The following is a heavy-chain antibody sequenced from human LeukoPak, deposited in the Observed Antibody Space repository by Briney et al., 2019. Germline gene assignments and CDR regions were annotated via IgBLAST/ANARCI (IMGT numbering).Heavy chain of an antibody. CDR1: GFTFSSYA. CDR2: IYYGGST. V-gene: IGHV4-39*01. D-gene: IGHD2-15*01. J-gene: IGHJ5*02. CDR3: ARIGGGSWRNPGYWFDP. Sequence: GSLRLSCAASGFTFSSYAMSWVRQPPGKGLEWLGSIYYGGSTYDNPSLRSRVTISVDTSKNQFSLKLTSVTAADTAVYYCARIGGGSWRNPGYWFDPWGQGNLVTVSS.